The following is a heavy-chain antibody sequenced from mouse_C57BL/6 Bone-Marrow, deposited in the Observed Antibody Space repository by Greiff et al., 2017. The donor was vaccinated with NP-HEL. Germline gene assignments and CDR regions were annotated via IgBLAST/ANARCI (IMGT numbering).Heavy chain of an antibody. CDR3: ARRGYGSSQFAY. J-gene: IGHJ3*01. Sequence: QVQLQQSGAELARPGASVKLSCKASGYTFTSYGISWVKQRTGQGLEWIGEIYPRSGNTYYNEKFKGKATLTADKSSSTAYMELRSLTSEDSAVYFCARRGYGSSQFAYWGQGTLVTVSA. CDR1: GYTFTSYG. CDR2: IYPRSGNT. D-gene: IGHD1-1*01. V-gene: IGHV1-81*01.